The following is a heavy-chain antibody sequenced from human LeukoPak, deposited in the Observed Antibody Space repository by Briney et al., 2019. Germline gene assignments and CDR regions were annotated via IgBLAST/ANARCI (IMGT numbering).Heavy chain of an antibody. V-gene: IGHV3-23*01. Sequence: PGGSLRLSCAASGLTFSSYAMNWVRQAPEEGLEWVSGISDSGLNTYYADSVKGRFTISRDNSKNTLYLQMNSLRAEDTAIYYCAKEAHSSGYYSDYWGQGTLVTVSS. CDR1: GLTFSSYA. CDR3: AKEAHSSGYYSDY. J-gene: IGHJ4*02. CDR2: ISDSGLNT. D-gene: IGHD3-22*01.